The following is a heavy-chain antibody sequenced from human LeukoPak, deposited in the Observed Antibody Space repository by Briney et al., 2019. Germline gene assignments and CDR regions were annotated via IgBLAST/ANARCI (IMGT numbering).Heavy chain of an antibody. Sequence: GGSLRLSCAASGFAFSTYWMKWVRQAPGKGLEWVASIKDDGSANYYVDSVKGRFIISRDNAKNSLYLRMNSLRVEDTAVCYCARQKSGVAVAGPGDHWGQGTLVTVSS. CDR3: ARQKSGVAVAGPGDH. V-gene: IGHV3-7*01. CDR1: GFAFSTYW. CDR2: IKDDGSAN. D-gene: IGHD6-19*01. J-gene: IGHJ4*02.